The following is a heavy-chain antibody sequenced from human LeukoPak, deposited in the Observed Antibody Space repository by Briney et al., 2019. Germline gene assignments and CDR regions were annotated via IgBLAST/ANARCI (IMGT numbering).Heavy chain of an antibody. Sequence: GASVKVSCKASGYSFTSHYMHWVRQAPGQGLEWLGLINPSGSSTLYAQKFQGRVTMTRDMSTTTDYMELSSLRSEDTAVYYCARHGQGDGYNPGYYFDYWGQGTLVTVSS. CDR2: INPSGSST. CDR1: GYSFTSHY. CDR3: ARHGQGDGYNPGYYFDY. J-gene: IGHJ4*02. D-gene: IGHD5-24*01. V-gene: IGHV1-46*01.